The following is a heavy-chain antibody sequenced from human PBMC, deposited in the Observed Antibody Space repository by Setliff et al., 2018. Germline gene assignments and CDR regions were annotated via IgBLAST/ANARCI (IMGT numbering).Heavy chain of an antibody. CDR3: AKSGSGYYTYYYMDV. Sequence: GGSLRLSCAASGLTFSIYAMSWVRQAPGKGLEWVSVISGSGSITYQADSVKGRFTISRDNSKNMLYLQLNSPRAEDTAVYYCAKSGSGYYTYYYMDVWGKGTTVTVSS. J-gene: IGHJ6*03. CDR1: GLTFSIYA. CDR2: ISGSGSIT. V-gene: IGHV3-23*01. D-gene: IGHD3-3*01.